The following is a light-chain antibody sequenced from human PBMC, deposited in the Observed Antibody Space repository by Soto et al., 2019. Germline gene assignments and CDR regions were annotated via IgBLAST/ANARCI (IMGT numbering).Light chain of an antibody. J-gene: IGKJ1*01. CDR3: QQHKSYPRT. V-gene: IGKV1-17*01. CDR2: AAS. CDR1: QDIRGD. Sequence: DIQMTQSPSSLAASVGDRVTITCRASQDIRGDLGWYQQKPGQAPKRLIYAASSLQSGVPSRFSASGSGTEFTLTISSLQPEDFAIYYCQQHKSYPRTFGQGTKVEIK.